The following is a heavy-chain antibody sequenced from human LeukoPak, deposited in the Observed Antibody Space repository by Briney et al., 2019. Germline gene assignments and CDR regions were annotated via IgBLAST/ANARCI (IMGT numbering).Heavy chain of an antibody. Sequence: GESLKISCKGSGYSFTNYWIGWVRQMPGKGLEWMGFIYPGDSDTRYSPSFQGQVTISADRSISTAYLQWSSLKASDTAVYYCARLFYGARANDYWGQGTLVTVSS. J-gene: IGHJ4*02. V-gene: IGHV5-51*01. D-gene: IGHD4-17*01. CDR1: GYSFTNYW. CDR3: ARLFYGARANDY. CDR2: IYPGDSDT.